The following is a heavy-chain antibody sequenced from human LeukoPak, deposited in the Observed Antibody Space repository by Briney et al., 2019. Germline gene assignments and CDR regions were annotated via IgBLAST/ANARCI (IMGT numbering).Heavy chain of an antibody. CDR2: ISSSGNTT. CDR1: GFTFSDNY. J-gene: IGHJ4*02. CDR3: ARVRYFDWLGPFDY. Sequence: GSLRLSCAASGFTFSDNYMSWIRQAPGKGLEWVSYISSSGNTTYNADSVKGRFSITRDNAKNSLYLQMNSLRAEDTAVYYCARVRYFDWLGPFDYWGQGTLVTVSS. D-gene: IGHD3-9*01. V-gene: IGHV3-11*04.